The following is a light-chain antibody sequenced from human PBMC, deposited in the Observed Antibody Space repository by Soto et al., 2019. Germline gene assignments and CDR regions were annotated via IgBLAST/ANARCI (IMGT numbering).Light chain of an antibody. CDR1: HSVSSS. V-gene: IGKV3-15*01. CDR2: GAS. Sequence: EIVMTHSPATLAVSPCESATLSSRASHSVSSSLAWYQQKPGQTPRLLIYGASTRATGVPARFSGSGSGTEFTLTIGSLQSEDFAVYYCQHYNTWPWTFGQGTKVDIK. J-gene: IGKJ1*01. CDR3: QHYNTWPWT.